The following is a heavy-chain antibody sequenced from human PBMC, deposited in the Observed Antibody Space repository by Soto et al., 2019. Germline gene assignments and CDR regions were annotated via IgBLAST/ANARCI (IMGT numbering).Heavy chain of an antibody. J-gene: IGHJ4*02. V-gene: IGHV3-23*01. Sequence: EVQLLESGGGLVQPGGSLRLSCAASGFTFSSYAMSWVRQAPGKGLEWVSAISGSGGSTYYADSVKGRFTISRDNSKNTLYLQMNRLRAEDTAVYYCAKDSYYDYVWGTDYWGQGTLVTVSS. CDR1: GFTFSSYA. CDR3: AKDSYYDYVWGTDY. D-gene: IGHD3-16*01. CDR2: ISGSGGST.